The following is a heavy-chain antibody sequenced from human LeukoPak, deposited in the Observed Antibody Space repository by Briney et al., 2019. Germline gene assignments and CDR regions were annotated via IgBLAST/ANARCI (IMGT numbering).Heavy chain of an antibody. D-gene: IGHD3-22*01. CDR2: IKQDGSEK. CDR3: ARVRSGSRGPFDY. V-gene: IGHV3-7*01. Sequence: SGGSLRLPCAASGFTFSSYWMSWVRQAPGKGLEWVANIKQDGSEKHYVDSVKGRFTISRDNAKNLLYLQMNSLRAEDTAVYYCARVRSGSRGPFDYWGQGTLVTVSS. CDR1: GFTFSSYW. J-gene: IGHJ4*02.